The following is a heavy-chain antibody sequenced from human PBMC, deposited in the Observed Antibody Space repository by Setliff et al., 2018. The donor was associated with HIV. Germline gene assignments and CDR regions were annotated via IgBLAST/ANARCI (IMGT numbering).Heavy chain of an antibody. D-gene: IGHD1-26*01. Sequence: PSETLSLTCTVSGGSISSGSYYWSWIRQPAGKGLEWIGHIHTTGSITYNPSLGSRVTISLDTSKNQFSLKLSSVTAADTAVYYCARHYQHSWVGVDYYFMDVWGKGTTVTVSS. CDR1: GGSISSGSYY. CDR2: IHTTGSI. J-gene: IGHJ6*03. V-gene: IGHV4-61*09. CDR3: ARHYQHSWVGVDYYFMDV.